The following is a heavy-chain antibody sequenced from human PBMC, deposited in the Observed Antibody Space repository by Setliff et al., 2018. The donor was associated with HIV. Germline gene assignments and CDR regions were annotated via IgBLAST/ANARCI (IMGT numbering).Heavy chain of an antibody. V-gene: IGHV3-11*01. CDR3: ARLVTYNYDSSAYYPDS. D-gene: IGHD3-22*01. Sequence: LSLTCTVYGGSFSGYYWSWIRQPPGKGLEWLSDISSSATSIYYADSVKGRFTISRDNAKNSLYLQLNSLRAEDTAVYYCARLVTYNYDSSAYYPDSWGQGTLVTVSS. J-gene: IGHJ4*02. CDR1: GGSFSGYY. CDR2: ISSSATSI.